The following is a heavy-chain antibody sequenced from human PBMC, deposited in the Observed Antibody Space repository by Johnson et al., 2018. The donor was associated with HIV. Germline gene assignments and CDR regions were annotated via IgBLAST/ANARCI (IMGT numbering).Heavy chain of an antibody. D-gene: IGHD1-7*01. CDR1: GFTFSSYG. J-gene: IGHJ3*02. V-gene: IGHV3-30*02. Sequence: QVQLVESGGGVVQPGGSLRLSCAASGFTFSSYGMHWVRQAPGKGLEWVAFIRYDGSNKYYVDSVKGRFTISRDNSKNTLYLQMKSLRAEDTAVYYCAKGRSGTTASIDAFDIWGQGTMVTVSS. CDR2: IRYDGSNK. CDR3: AKGRSGTTASIDAFDI.